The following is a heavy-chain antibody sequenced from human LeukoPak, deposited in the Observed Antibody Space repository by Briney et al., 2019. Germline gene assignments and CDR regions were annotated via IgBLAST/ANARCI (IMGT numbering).Heavy chain of an antibody. CDR1: GFTFSSYG. CDR2: ISYDGSNK. D-gene: IGHD3-10*01. CDR3: ANQGEALDY. J-gene: IGHJ4*02. V-gene: IGHV3-30*18. Sequence: GRSLRLSCAASGFTFSSYGMHWVRQAPGKGLEWVAVISYDGSNKYYADSVKGRFTISRDNSKNTLYLQMNSLGAEDTAVYYCANQGEALDYWGQGTLVTVSS.